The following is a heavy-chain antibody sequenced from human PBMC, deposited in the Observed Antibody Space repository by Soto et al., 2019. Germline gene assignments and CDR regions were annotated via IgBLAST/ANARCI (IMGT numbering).Heavy chain of an antibody. CDR3: AREMAVAVKGAFDI. D-gene: IGHD6-19*01. V-gene: IGHV1-2*04. J-gene: IGHJ3*02. Sequence: QVKLVQSGAEVKKPGASVKVSCKASGYTFTGTHMHWVRQALGQGLGWRGWINPNSGGTNYAQKFQGWVTMTRDTYSSTAYMELSRGRAVDTAVYYCAREMAVAVKGAFDIWGQGTMVTVSS. CDR1: GYTFTGTH. CDR2: INPNSGGT.